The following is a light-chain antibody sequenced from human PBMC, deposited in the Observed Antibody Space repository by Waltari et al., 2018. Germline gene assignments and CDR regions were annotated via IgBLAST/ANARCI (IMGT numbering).Light chain of an antibody. Sequence: DIVMTQSPDSLAVSLGERATINCKSSQSVLYSSANKSYLNWYQQKPGQPPKLLIYWASTRESGVPDRISGAGSGTDFTLTISSLQSEDVAVYYCQQRSNWPCTFGGGTKVEIK. V-gene: IGKV4-1*01. CDR3: QQRSNWPCT. CDR2: WAS. CDR1: QSVLYSSANKSY. J-gene: IGKJ4*01.